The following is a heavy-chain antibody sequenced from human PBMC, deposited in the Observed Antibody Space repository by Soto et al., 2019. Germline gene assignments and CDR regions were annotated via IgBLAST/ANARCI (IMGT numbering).Heavy chain of an antibody. CDR1: GSSINSSGYY. CDR2: MFYGVST. Sequence: SETLSLTCTVSGSSINSSGYYWGWIRQPPGKGLEWIGSMFYGVSTYYNPSLKSRVTVSVDTSKNQFSLNLRSVTAADTAVYYCARLPSRHLVDYWGQGTQVTVAS. J-gene: IGHJ4*02. D-gene: IGHD3-3*02. CDR3: ARLPSRHLVDY. V-gene: IGHV4-39*01.